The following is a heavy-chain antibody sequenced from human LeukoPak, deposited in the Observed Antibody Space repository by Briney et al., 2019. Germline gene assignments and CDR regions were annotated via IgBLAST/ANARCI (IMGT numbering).Heavy chain of an antibody. D-gene: IGHD6-19*01. CDR2: ISAYNGHT. CDR3: ARDKDMGAVAGTFDY. Sequence: ASVKVSCEASGYTFTSFGFSWVRQAPGQGLEWMGWISAYNGHTNYAQSLQGRVTMTTDTSTGTVYMELTSLRSDDLAVYYCARDKDMGAVAGTFDYWGQGTLVTVSS. V-gene: IGHV1-18*03. CDR1: GYTFTSFG. J-gene: IGHJ4*02.